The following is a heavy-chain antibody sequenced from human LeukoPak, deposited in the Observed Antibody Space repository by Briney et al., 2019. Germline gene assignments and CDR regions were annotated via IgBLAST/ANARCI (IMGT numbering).Heavy chain of an antibody. CDR3: ASSAVGATSLALGT. CDR1: GFTFSSYA. D-gene: IGHD1-26*01. J-gene: IGHJ5*02. V-gene: IGHV3-30-3*01. CDR2: ISYDGSNK. Sequence: GRSLRLSCAASGFTFSSYAMHWVRQAPGKGLEWVAVISYDGSNKYYADSVKGRFTISRDNSKNTLYLQMNSLRAEDTAVYYCASSAVGATSLALGTWGQGTLVTVSS.